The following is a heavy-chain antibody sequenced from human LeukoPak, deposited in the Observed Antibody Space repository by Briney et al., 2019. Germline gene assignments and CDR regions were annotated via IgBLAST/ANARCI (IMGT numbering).Heavy chain of an antibody. CDR3: ARVEIAAAGTDY. CDR1: GYTFTSYY. Sequence: ASVKVSCKASGYTFTSYYMHWVRQAPGQGLEWMGIINPSGGSTSYAQKFQGRVTMTRDMSTSTVYMELSSLRSEDTAVYYCARVEIAAAGTDYWGQGTLVTVSS. J-gene: IGHJ4*02. D-gene: IGHD6-13*01. CDR2: INPSGGST. V-gene: IGHV1-46*01.